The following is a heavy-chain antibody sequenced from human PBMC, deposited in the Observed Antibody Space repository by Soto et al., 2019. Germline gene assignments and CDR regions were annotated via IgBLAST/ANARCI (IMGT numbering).Heavy chain of an antibody. Sequence: QVQLVESGGGVVQPGRSLRLSCAASGFTFSSYGMHWVRQAPGKGLEWVAVIWYDGSNKYYADSVKGRFTISRDNSKNTLYLQMNSLRADDTAVYYCAVEWERMPYDYWGQGTLVTVSS. CDR3: AVEWERMPYDY. CDR2: IWYDGSNK. CDR1: GFTFSSYG. J-gene: IGHJ4*02. D-gene: IGHD1-26*01. V-gene: IGHV3-33*01.